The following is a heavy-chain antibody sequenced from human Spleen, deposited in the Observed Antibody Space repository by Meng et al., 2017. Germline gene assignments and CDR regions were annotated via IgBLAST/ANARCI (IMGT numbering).Heavy chain of an antibody. V-gene: IGHV1-69*09. CDR2: IIPILGIA. J-gene: IGHJ4*02. CDR3: ARPSIVGATFNY. D-gene: IGHD1-26*01. Sequence: QVRRVQSGAEVKKPGSSVKVACKVSGGTFSSYAISWVRLAPGQGLEWMGRIIPILGIANYAQKFQGRVTITADKSTSTAYMELSSLRSEDTAVYYCARPSIVGATFNYWGQGTLVTVSS. CDR1: GGTFSSYA.